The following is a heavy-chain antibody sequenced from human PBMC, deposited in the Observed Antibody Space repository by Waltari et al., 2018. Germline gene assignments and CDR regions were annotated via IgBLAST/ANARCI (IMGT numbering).Heavy chain of an antibody. V-gene: IGHV4-59*01. D-gene: IGHD3-3*01. J-gene: IGHJ3*02. Sequence: QVQLQESGPGLVKPSETLSLTCTVSGGSISSYYWSCIRQPPGKGLEWIGYIYYSGSTNYNPALKSRVTISVDTSKNQFSLKLSSVTAADTAVYYCARDLEMNYDCWSGYYTRAFDIWGQGTMVTVAT. CDR2: IYYSGST. CDR1: GGSISSYY. CDR3: ARDLEMNYDCWSGYYTRAFDI.